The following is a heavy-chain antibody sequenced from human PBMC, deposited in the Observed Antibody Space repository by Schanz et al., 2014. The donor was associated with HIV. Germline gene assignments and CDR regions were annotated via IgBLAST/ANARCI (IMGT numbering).Heavy chain of an antibody. CDR3: ARRSRFGYGSGSYDLDY. Sequence: QLQLVQSGADVQKPGSSVKVSCKASGGTFGSYDLSWVRQATGQGLEWMGWMNPHSGNTGYAQKFQGRVTMTRDTPITTAYMELSSLRSEDTAVYYCARRSRFGYGSGSYDLDYWGQGTLVTVSS. D-gene: IGHD3-10*01. V-gene: IGHV1-8*01. CDR1: GGTFGSYD. CDR2: MNPHSGNT. J-gene: IGHJ4*02.